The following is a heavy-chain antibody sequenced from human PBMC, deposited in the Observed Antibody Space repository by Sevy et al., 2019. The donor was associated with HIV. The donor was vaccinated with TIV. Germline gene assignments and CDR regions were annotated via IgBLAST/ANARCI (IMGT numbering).Heavy chain of an antibody. Sequence: GGSLRLSCAASGFTFSSYGMHWVRQAPGKGLEWVAVISYDGSNKYYADSVKGRFTISRDNSKNTLYLQMNSLRAEDTAVYYCAKDSGAYSYGLGYFDYWGQGTLVTVSS. CDR1: GFTFSSYG. V-gene: IGHV3-30*18. CDR3: AKDSGAYSYGLGYFDY. J-gene: IGHJ4*02. CDR2: ISYDGSNK. D-gene: IGHD5-18*01.